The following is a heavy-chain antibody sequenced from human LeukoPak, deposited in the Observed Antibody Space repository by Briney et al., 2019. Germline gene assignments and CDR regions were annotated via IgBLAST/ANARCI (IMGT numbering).Heavy chain of an antibody. CDR1: GYTFTNYY. CDR3: ASLRPKSSPKTTYYYYYGMDV. V-gene: IGHV1-46*01. J-gene: IGHJ6*02. Sequence: ASVKVSCKASGYTFTNYYMHWVRQAPGQGLEWMGIINPSGGSTTYAQRFQGRVTMTRDTSTSTVYMELTSLRSEDTAVYYCASLRPKSSPKTTYYYYYGMDVWGQGTTVTVSS. D-gene: IGHD1/OR15-1a*01. CDR2: INPSGGST.